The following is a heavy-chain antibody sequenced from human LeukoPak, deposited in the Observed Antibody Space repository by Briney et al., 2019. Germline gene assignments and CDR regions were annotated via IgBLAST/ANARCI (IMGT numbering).Heavy chain of an antibody. CDR2: ISYSGSA. Sequence: SETLSLTCSVSGGSVSSSLNKWIWIRQPPGKGLEWIGEISYSGSASYNLSLRSRVTISIDTSTNQFSLTLDSVTAADTAVYYCATEAECSGGSCYSYGWFDPWGQGTQVIVTS. D-gene: IGHD2-15*01. V-gene: IGHV4-61*01. CDR3: ATEAECSGGSCYSYGWFDP. J-gene: IGHJ5*02. CDR1: GGSVSSSLNK.